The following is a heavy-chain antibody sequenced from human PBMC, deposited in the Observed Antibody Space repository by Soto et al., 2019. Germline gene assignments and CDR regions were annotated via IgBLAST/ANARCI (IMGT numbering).Heavy chain of an antibody. Sequence: GESLKISSKGSGYNFINYWIGWVRQMPGKGLEWMGIIYPGDSETRYSPSFQGQVAISADKSISTAYLQWLTLKASDTAMYYCARIPSPAATYYFDYWGQGTLVTVSS. CDR2: IYPGDSET. CDR3: ARIPSPAATYYFDY. J-gene: IGHJ4*02. CDR1: GYNFINYW. V-gene: IGHV5-51*01. D-gene: IGHD2-2*01.